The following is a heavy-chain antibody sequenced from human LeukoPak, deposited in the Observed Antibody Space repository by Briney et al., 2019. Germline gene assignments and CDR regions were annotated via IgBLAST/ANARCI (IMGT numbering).Heavy chain of an antibody. V-gene: IGHV3-23*01. D-gene: IGHD2-2*01. CDR3: ARDGEYCTSTGCYYPF. J-gene: IGHJ4*02. CDR2: INGNGGST. Sequence: GGSLRLSCAASGFTFSSYAMHWVRQVSGKGLEWGSGINGNGGSTYYADSVKGLFTISRDDSKNTLYLQMNSLRAEDTAVYYCARDGEYCTSTGCYYPFWGQGTLVTVSS. CDR1: GFTFSSYA.